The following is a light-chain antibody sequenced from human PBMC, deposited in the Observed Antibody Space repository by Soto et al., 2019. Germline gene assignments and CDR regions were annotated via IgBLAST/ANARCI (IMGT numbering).Light chain of an antibody. CDR2: SNN. V-gene: IGLV1-44*01. CDR1: SSNIGSNP. Sequence: QSVLTQPPSASGTPGQKVTISCSGSSSNIGSNPVHWYQHLPGTAPKLLIYSNNQRPSGVPDRFFGSKSGTSASLAISGLQSEDETDYYCAAWDDTLNAVLFGGGTKLTVL. J-gene: IGLJ2*01. CDR3: AAWDDTLNAVL.